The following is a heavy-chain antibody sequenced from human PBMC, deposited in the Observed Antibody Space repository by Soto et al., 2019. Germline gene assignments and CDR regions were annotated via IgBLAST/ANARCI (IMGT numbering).Heavy chain of an antibody. J-gene: IGHJ3*02. D-gene: IGHD2-15*01. V-gene: IGHV5-51*01. CDR1: GYSFTSYW. CDR3: ARKRLGYCSGGSCTNAFDI. CDR2: IHPGDSDT. Sequence: GESLKISCKGSGYSFTSYWIGWVRQMPGKGLEWMGIIHPGDSDTRYSPSFQGQVTISADKSISTAYLQWSSLKASDTAMYYCARKRLGYCSGGSCTNAFDIWGQGTMVTVSS.